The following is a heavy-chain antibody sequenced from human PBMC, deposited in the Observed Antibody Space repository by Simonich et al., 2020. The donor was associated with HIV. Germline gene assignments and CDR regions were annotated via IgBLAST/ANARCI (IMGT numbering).Heavy chain of an antibody. CDR3: ARGDYYNIFTAYAFDI. CDR2: INLRGNT. Sequence: QVQLQQWGAGLLKPSETLSFTCAVYGGSFSGYYWSWILQPPGKGLEWIGEINLRGNTNYNPSLKSRVTVSVDTSKNQFSLKLSSVTAADTALYYCARGDYYNIFTAYAFDIWGQGTMVTVSS. CDR1: GGSFSGYY. J-gene: IGHJ3*02. V-gene: IGHV4-34*01. D-gene: IGHD3-9*01.